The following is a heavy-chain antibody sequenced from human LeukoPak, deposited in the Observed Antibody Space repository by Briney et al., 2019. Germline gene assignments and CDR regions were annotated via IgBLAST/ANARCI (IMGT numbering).Heavy chain of an antibody. CDR1: GFTVSSNY. Sequence: GGSLRLSCAASGFTVSSNYMSWVRQAPGKGLEWVSAIYSGGSTYYADSVKGRFTISRDNSKNALYLQMNSLRAEDTAVYYCASSGAVAGTDYFDYWGQGTLVTVSS. V-gene: IGHV3-66*02. D-gene: IGHD6-19*01. CDR2: IYSGGST. J-gene: IGHJ4*02. CDR3: ASSGAVAGTDYFDY.